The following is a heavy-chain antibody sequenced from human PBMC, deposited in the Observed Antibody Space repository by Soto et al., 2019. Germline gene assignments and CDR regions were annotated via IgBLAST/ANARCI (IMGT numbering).Heavy chain of an antibody. J-gene: IGHJ3*02. Sequence: GGSLRLSCAASGFTFSSYSMSWARQAPGKGLEWVSAISGSGGSTYYADYVKGRFTISRDNSKNTLYLQMNSLRAEDTAIYYCAKLEQWLPRGAFDIWGQGTMVTVSS. CDR2: ISGSGGST. V-gene: IGHV3-23*01. CDR1: GFTFSSYS. CDR3: AKLEQWLPRGAFDI. D-gene: IGHD6-19*01.